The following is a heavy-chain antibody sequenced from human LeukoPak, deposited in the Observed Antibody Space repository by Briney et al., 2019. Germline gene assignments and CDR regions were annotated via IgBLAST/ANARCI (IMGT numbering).Heavy chain of an antibody. V-gene: IGHV3-74*01. CDR3: ARGYYDSSGFYLGY. CDR2: MNSDGSST. CDR1: GFTFSNYD. D-gene: IGHD3-22*01. J-gene: IGHJ4*02. Sequence: GGSLRLSCAASGFTFSNYDMTWVRQAPGKGLVWVSRMNSDGSSTSYADSVKGRFTISRDNAKNTLYLQMNSLRAEDTAVYYCARGYYDSSGFYLGYWGQGTLVTVSS.